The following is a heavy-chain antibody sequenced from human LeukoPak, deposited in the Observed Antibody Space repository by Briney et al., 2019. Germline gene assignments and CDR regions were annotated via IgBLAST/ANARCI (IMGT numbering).Heavy chain of an antibody. Sequence: SETLSLTCTVSGGSISSSSYYWGWIRQPPGKGLEWIGSIYYSGSTYYNPSLKSRVTMSVDTSKNQFSLKLSSVTAADTAVYYCARTPPRITIFGVVTRGHDAFDIWGQGTMVTVSS. CDR2: IYYSGST. V-gene: IGHV4-39*07. D-gene: IGHD3-3*01. CDR3: ARTPPRITIFGVVTRGHDAFDI. J-gene: IGHJ3*02. CDR1: GGSISSSSYY.